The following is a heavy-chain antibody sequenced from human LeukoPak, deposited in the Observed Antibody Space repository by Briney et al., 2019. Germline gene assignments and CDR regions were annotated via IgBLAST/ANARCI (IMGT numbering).Heavy chain of an antibody. CDR3: AKSNGYGLVDI. J-gene: IGHJ3*02. CDR1: GVSITNGYY. D-gene: IGHD3-10*01. Sequence: SETLSLTCTVSGVSITNGYYWGWIRQSPGKGLEWIGSVYDSGHTYYNPSLQSRVTVSVDTSRNQFSLKLNSVTAADTAVYYCAKSNGYGLVDIWGQGTMVTVSS. CDR2: VYDSGHT. V-gene: IGHV4-38-2*02.